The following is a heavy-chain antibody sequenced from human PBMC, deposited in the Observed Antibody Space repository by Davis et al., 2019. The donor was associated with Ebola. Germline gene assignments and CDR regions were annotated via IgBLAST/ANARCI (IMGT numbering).Heavy chain of an antibody. CDR2: ISSSGDS. J-gene: IGHJ4*02. V-gene: IGHV3-23*01. CDR3: AIDLEGDPSFWVD. Sequence: PGGSLRLSCGASGFTFSSYGMSWVRQAPGKGLEWVSSISSSGDSYYTNSVKGRFTISRDDSENTLYLQMNSLRAEDTGLYYCAIDLEGDPSFWVDWGQGRLVTVPS. CDR1: GFTFSSYG. D-gene: IGHD3-16*01.